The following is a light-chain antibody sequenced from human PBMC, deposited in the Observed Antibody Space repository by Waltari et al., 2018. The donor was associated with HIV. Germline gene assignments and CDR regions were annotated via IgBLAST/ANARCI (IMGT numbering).Light chain of an antibody. CDR3: CSYGSSATFVV. Sequence: QSALTQPASVSGSPGQSITLSCTETSSGVGNYNLVSWYQHYGGKAPKLLIYEVTKRPSGISSRFSSSKSGNTASLTISDLQADDEATYYCCSYGSSATFVVFGGGTRVTV. CDR2: EVT. CDR1: SSGVGNYNL. V-gene: IGLV2-23*02. J-gene: IGLJ2*01.